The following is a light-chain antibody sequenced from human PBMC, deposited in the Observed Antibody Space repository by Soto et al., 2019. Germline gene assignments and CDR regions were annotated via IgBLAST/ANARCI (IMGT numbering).Light chain of an antibody. CDR1: QSISSY. J-gene: IGKJ1*01. Sequence: DIQMTQSPSSLSASVGDRFTITCRASQSISSYLNWYQQKPGKAPKLLIYAASSLQSGVPPRFNGSRSETEFTLTIRNLQPDDFATYYCQQYNSFPWTFGLGTKV. V-gene: IGKV1-39*01. CDR2: AAS. CDR3: QQYNSFPWT.